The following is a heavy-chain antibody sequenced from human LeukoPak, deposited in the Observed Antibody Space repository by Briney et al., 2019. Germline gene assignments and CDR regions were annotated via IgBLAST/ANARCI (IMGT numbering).Heavy chain of an antibody. Sequence: SETLSLTCAVYGGSFSGYYWSWLRQPPGKGLEWIGEINHSGSTNYNPSLKSRVTISVDTSKNQFSLKLSSVTAADTAVYYCARRLYSSSTYNWFDPWGQGTLVAVSS. J-gene: IGHJ5*02. V-gene: IGHV4-34*01. CDR2: INHSGST. CDR1: GGSFSGYY. D-gene: IGHD6-6*01. CDR3: ARRLYSSSTYNWFDP.